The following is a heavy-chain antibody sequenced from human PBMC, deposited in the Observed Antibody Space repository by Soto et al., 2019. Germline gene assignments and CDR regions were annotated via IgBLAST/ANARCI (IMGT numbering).Heavy chain of an antibody. CDR3: ASLGLGCSGGSCYKDY. CDR2: ISSSSSYI. CDR1: GFTFSSYS. Sequence: EVQLVESGGCLVKPGGSLRLSCAASGFTFSSYSMNWVRQAPGKGLEWVSSISSSSSYIYYADSVKGRFTISRDNAKNSLYLQMNSLRAEDTAVYYCASLGLGCSGGSCYKDYWGQGTLVTVSS. J-gene: IGHJ4*02. D-gene: IGHD2-15*01. V-gene: IGHV3-21*01.